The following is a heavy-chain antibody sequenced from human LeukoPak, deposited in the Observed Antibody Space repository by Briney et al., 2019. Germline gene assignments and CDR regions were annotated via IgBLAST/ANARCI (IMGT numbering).Heavy chain of an antibody. J-gene: IGHJ4*02. Sequence: GGSLRLSCAASGFTLSRYTMNWVRQAPGKGLEGVSDFSSSGSTHYADSVKGRFTISRDNSKNTLYLQMRSLRAEDTAVYYCAKDGLDGRGYYYFDYWGQGTLVTVSS. CDR2: FSSSGST. CDR3: AKDGLDGRGYYYFDY. D-gene: IGHD3-22*01. CDR1: GFTLSRYT. V-gene: IGHV3-23*01.